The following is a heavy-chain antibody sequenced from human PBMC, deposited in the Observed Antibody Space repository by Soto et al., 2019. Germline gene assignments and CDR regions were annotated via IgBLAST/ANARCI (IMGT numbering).Heavy chain of an antibody. V-gene: IGHV3-74*01. CDR2: INSDGSST. Sequence: PVGSLRLSCAASGFTFSSYWMHWVRQAPGKGLVWVSRINSDGSSTSYADSVKGRFTISRDNAKNTLYLQMNSLRAEDTAVYYCAKEKDYDSSGSNAAFERWGQGKMVSV. D-gene: IGHD3-22*01. J-gene: IGHJ3*02. CDR3: AKEKDYDSSGSNAAFER. CDR1: GFTFSSYW.